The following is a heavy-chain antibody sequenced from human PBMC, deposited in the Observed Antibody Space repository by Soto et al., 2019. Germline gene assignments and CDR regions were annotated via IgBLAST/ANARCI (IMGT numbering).Heavy chain of an antibody. D-gene: IGHD3-10*01. J-gene: IGHJ6*02. CDR1: GYSFTSYW. CDR3: ARQGEYFSYYYYYGMDV. CDR2: IYPGDSDT. V-gene: IGHV5-51*01. Sequence: GESLKISCKGSGYSFTSYWIGWVRQMPGKGLEWMGIIYPGDSDTRYSPSFQGQVTISADKSISTAYLQWSSLKASDTAMYYSARQGEYFSYYYYYGMDVWGQGTTVTVSS.